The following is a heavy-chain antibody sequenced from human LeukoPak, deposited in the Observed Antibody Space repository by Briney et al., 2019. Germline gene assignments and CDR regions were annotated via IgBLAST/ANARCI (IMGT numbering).Heavy chain of an antibody. V-gene: IGHV3-23*01. Sequence: PGGSLGLSCAASGFTFSSYAMNWVRQAPGKGPEWVSTISGSGGSTYYADSVKGRFTISRDNSKNTLYLQMNSLRAEDTAVYYCARDPSYGDPPDYWGQGTLVTVSS. CDR3: ARDPSYGDPPDY. CDR1: GFTFSSYA. D-gene: IGHD4-17*01. J-gene: IGHJ4*02. CDR2: ISGSGGST.